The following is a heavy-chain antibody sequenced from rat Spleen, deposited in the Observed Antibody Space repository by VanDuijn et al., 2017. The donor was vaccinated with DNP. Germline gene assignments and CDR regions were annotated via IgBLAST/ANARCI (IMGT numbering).Heavy chain of an antibody. CDR1: GFSLTSYD. CDR2: IQNGGST. V-gene: IGHV2-27*01. Sequence: QVQLKESGPGLVQPSQTLSLTCTVSGFSLTSYDVHWVRQPPGKGLEWMGRIQNGGSTDYNSALKSRLSISRDTSNSQGFLKMNSVQTEDTAMYFCARSKYNYVGWCAYWGQGTLVTVSS. CDR3: ARSKYNYVGWCAY. D-gene: IGHD1-5*01. J-gene: IGHJ3*01.